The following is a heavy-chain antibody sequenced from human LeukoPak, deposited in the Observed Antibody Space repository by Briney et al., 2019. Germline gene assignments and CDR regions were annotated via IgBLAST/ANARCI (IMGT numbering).Heavy chain of an antibody. J-gene: IGHJ4*02. V-gene: IGHV4-34*01. CDR1: GVSFSGYY. D-gene: IGHD3-22*01. CDR3: ARGNYYDSSGYYPY. Sequence: KPSETLSLTCAVYGVSFSGYYWSWIRQPPGRGLEWIGEINHSGSTNYNPSLKSRVTISVDTSKNQFSLKLSSVTAADTAVYYCARGNYYDSSGYYPYWGQGTLVTVSS. CDR2: INHSGST.